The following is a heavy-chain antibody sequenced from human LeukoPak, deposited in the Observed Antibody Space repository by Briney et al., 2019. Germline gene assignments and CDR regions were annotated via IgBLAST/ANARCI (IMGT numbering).Heavy chain of an antibody. Sequence: ASVKVSCKASGYTFTSYDINWVRQATGQGLEWMGWMNPNSGNTGYAQKFQGRVTMTRNTSISTAYMELSSLRSDDTAVYYCARDPRIAVAGKYFDYWGQGTLVAVSS. D-gene: IGHD6-19*01. CDR2: MNPNSGNT. J-gene: IGHJ4*02. CDR1: GYTFTSYD. CDR3: ARDPRIAVAGKYFDY. V-gene: IGHV1-8*01.